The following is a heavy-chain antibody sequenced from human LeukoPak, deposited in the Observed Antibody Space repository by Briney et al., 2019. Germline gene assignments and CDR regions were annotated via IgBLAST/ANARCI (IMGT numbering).Heavy chain of an antibody. J-gene: IGHJ5*02. D-gene: IGHD6-13*01. CDR1: GGSISSGSYY. CDR3: ARGNLGIAAAGTLRFDP. V-gene: IGHV4-61*02. Sequence: SQTLSLTCTVSGGSISSGSYYWSWIRQPAGKGLEWIGRIYTSGSTNYNPSLKSRVTISVDTSKNQFSPKLSSVTAADTAVYYWARGNLGIAAAGTLRFDPWGQGTLVTVSS. CDR2: IYTSGST.